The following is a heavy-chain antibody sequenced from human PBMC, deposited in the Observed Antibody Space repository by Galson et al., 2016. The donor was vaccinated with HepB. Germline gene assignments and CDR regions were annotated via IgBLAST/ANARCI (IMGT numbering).Heavy chain of an antibody. D-gene: IGHD3-16*01. CDR1: GFTFSSYE. J-gene: IGHJ2*01. CDR3: ARVVGYDWYFDL. Sequence: SLRLSCAASGFTFSSYEMYWVRQAPGKGLEWVSYISSSGATIYYADSLKGRFTISRDNAKNSLSLQMNSLRAEDTAVYYCARVVGYDWYFDLWGRGTLVTVSS. V-gene: IGHV3-48*03. CDR2: ISSSGATI.